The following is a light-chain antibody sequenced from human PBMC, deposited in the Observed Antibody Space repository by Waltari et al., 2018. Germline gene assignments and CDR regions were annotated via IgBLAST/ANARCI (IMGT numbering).Light chain of an antibody. Sequence: DIVMTQSPDSLAVSLGERATINCRSSQSVLYTSNNKNYLAWYQQKPGQPPKLLISWASTRESGVPDRFSGSGSGTDFSLTISSLQAEDVAVYYCQQYDELPVTFGGGTKVEIK. CDR3: QQYDELPVT. CDR1: QSVLYTSNNKNY. V-gene: IGKV4-1*01. J-gene: IGKJ4*01. CDR2: WAS.